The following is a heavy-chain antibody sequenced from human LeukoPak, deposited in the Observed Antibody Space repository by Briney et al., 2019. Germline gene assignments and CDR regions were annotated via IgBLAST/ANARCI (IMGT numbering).Heavy chain of an antibody. D-gene: IGHD2-2*01. V-gene: IGHV4-61*01. Sequence: SETLSLTCTVSGGSVSSGSYYWSWIRQPPGKGLEWIGYTYYSGSINYNPSLKSRVTISVDTSKNQFSLKLSSVTAADTAVYYCARVVVVPAEPYYFDYWGQGTLVTVSS. J-gene: IGHJ4*02. CDR2: TYYSGSI. CDR3: ARVVVVPAEPYYFDY. CDR1: GGSVSSGSYY.